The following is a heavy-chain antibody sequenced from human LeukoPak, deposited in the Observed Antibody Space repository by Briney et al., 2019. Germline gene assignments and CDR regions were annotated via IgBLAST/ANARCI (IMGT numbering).Heavy chain of an antibody. CDR2: INPNSGGT. Sequence: ASVKVSCKASGYTFTGYYMHWVRQAPGQGLEWMGRINPNSGGTNYAQKFQGRVTMTRDTSISTAYMELSRLRSDDTAVYYCASRGVNCYDSSGYPPPMWDWGQGTLVTVSS. CDR1: GYTFTGYY. CDR3: ASRGVNCYDSSGYPPPMWD. D-gene: IGHD3-22*01. V-gene: IGHV1-2*06. J-gene: IGHJ4*02.